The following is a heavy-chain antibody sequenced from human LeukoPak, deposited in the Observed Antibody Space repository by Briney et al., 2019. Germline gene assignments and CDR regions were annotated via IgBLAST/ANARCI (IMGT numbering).Heavy chain of an antibody. CDR2: IYPGDSDT. Sequence: GESLKISCKGSGYSFTSYWIGWVRQMPGKGLEWMGIIYPGDSDTRYSPSFQGQVTISADKSISTAYLQWSSLKASDTAMYYCARHPDYYDSSGYYYVGAEGDYFDYWGQGTLVTVSS. CDR3: ARHPDYYDSSGYYYVGAEGDYFDY. V-gene: IGHV5-51*01. D-gene: IGHD3-22*01. CDR1: GYSFTSYW. J-gene: IGHJ4*02.